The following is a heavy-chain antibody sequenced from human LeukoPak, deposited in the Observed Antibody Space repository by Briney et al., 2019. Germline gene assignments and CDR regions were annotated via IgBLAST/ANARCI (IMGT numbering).Heavy chain of an antibody. CDR2: ITDNGLSI. CDR1: GFTFKNYH. V-gene: IGHV3-21*01. D-gene: IGHD6-19*01. Sequence: GGSLRLSCAASGFTFKNYHMNWVCQVPGKGPEWVSSITDNGLSIYYADSVKGRFTISRDNAENSLYLQMDSLRAEDTAVYCCAREAVSGSSYFDYWGLGTLVTVSS. J-gene: IGHJ4*02. CDR3: AREAVSGSSYFDY.